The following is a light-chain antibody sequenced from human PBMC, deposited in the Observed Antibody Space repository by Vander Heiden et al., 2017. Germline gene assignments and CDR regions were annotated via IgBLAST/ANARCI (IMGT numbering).Light chain of an antibody. Sequence: DIQMTQSPSSLSASVGDRVTITCRARQGIRNDLGWYQQKPGKAPKRLIYAACSLQSGVRSRCSGSGAGTEFTITSSSPQPEDFATYHRLKHNSDPRTFGQGTKVEIK. CDR3: LKHNSDPRT. V-gene: IGKV1-17*01. J-gene: IGKJ1*01. CDR2: AAC. CDR1: QGIRND.